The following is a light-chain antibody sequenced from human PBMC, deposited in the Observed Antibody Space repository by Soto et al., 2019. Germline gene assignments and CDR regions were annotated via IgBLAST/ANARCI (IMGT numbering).Light chain of an antibody. Sequence: EVVLTQSPRTLSLSPGERATLSCRASQSVSNNYLAWYQQKPGQGPRLLIFGSSDRATGIPDRFSGSGSGTDFTLTISRLEPEDFAVYYCQQYGSPPPYTFGQGTKLEIK. CDR3: QQYGSPPPYT. CDR2: GSS. V-gene: IGKV3-20*01. J-gene: IGKJ2*01. CDR1: QSVSNNY.